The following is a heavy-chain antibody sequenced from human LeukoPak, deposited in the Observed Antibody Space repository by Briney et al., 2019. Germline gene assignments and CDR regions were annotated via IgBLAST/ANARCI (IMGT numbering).Heavy chain of an antibody. D-gene: IGHD6-19*01. CDR2: IYYSGST. CDR1: GGSISSSSYY. CDR3: ASRYSSGWYESPFDY. V-gene: IGHV4-39*01. Sequence: SETLSLTCTVSGGSISSSSYYWGWIRQPPGKGLEWIGSIYYSGSTYYNPSLKSRVTISVDTSKNQFSLKLSSVTAADTAVYYCASRYSSGWYESPFDYWGQGTLVTVSS. J-gene: IGHJ4*02.